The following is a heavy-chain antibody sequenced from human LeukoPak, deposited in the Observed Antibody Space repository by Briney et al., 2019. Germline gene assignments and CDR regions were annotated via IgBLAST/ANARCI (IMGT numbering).Heavy chain of an antibody. J-gene: IGHJ6*02. CDR2: IYSGAST. CDR1: GFTVSSNY. V-gene: IGHV3-53*04. Sequence: GGSLRLSCAASGFTVSSNYINWVRQAPGEGLEWVSVIYSGASTYYADSVKGRFTISRHNSENTVYLQMNSLRAEDTAVYYCARDLSPYYYYYGMDVWGQGTTVAVSS. CDR3: ARDLSPYYYYYGMDV.